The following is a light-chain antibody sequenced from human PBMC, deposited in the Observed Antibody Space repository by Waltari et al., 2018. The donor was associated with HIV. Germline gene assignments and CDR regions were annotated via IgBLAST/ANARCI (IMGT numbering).Light chain of an antibody. V-gene: IGLV1-51*01. Sequence: QSVLTQPPSVSAAPGQKVTISCSGSSSNIGNNYVSWYQQIPGTAPRLVIYDTNDRPSGIPGRFSGSKSGTSATLGITGPQTGDEADYYCGTWDSSLSAVVFGGGTKLTVL. CDR2: DTN. J-gene: IGLJ2*01. CDR3: GTWDSSLSAVV. CDR1: SSNIGNNY.